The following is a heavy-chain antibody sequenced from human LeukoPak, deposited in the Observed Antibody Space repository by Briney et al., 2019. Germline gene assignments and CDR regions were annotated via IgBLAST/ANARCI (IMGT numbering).Heavy chain of an antibody. D-gene: IGHD6-6*01. Sequence: PSETLSLTSAVSGYSISSGYYWGWIRQPPGKGLEWIGSIYHSGNTYYNPSLKSRVTISVDTSKNQFSLRLSSVTAADTAVYYCARRPSEYSSSSIWFDPWGQGTLVTVSS. V-gene: IGHV4-38-2*01. CDR3: ARRPSEYSSSSIWFDP. CDR2: IYHSGNT. J-gene: IGHJ5*02. CDR1: GYSISSGYY.